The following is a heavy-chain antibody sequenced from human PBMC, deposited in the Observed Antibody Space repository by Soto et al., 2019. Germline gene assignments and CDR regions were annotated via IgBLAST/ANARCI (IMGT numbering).Heavy chain of an antibody. V-gene: IGHV4-4*07. CDR1: GGSISTYY. Sequence: PSETLSLTCTVSGGSISTYYWSWIRQHAGEGLESMGRIYTGGSTNYNPALKNRVTMSIDTSKNQFSLRLTSVTAADTAVYFCARVSGNYYGSGSYSLDYWGQGTLVTVS. J-gene: IGHJ4*02. CDR3: ARVSGNYYGSGSYSLDY. CDR2: IYTGGST. D-gene: IGHD3-10*01.